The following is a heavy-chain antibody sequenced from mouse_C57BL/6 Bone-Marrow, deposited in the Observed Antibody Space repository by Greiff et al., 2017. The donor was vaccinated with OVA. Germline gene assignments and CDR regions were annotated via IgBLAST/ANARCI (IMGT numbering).Heavy chain of an antibody. J-gene: IGHJ3*01. CDR1: GFNIKDYY. Sequence: EVQLQQSGAELVKPGASVKLSCTASGFNIKDYYLHWVKQRTEQGLEWIGRIDPEDGETKYAPKFPGKATITADTSSNTAYLQLSSLTSEDTAVYYCARDYYGSSSFAYWGQGTLVTVSA. D-gene: IGHD1-1*01. CDR3: ARDYYGSSSFAY. V-gene: IGHV14-2*01. CDR2: IDPEDGET.